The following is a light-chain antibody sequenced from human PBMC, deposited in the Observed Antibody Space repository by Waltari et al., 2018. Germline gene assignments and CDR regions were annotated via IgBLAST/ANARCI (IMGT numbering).Light chain of an antibody. CDR3: QQLNSYPQT. Sequence: DIQLTQSPSFLSASVGDRVTITCRANQGISSYLAWYQQKPGKAPKLLIYAASTLQSGVPSRFSGSGSGTEFTLTISSLQPEDFATYYCQQLNSYPQTFGGGTKVEIK. V-gene: IGKV1-9*01. CDR2: AAS. CDR1: QGISSY. J-gene: IGKJ4*01.